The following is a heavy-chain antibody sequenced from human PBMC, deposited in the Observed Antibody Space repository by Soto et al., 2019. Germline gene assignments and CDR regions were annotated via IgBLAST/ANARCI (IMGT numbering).Heavy chain of an antibody. CDR2: ISSDGKNT. Sequence: GGSLRLSCVASVLTFGSHGMAWVRQSPGKGLEWVSSISSDGKNTHYADSVKGRFTISRDRSKATVNMQMNSLRVEDTAIYYCAKGVTSTGYMRMPMFDYWGQGTLVTVSS. D-gene: IGHD6-13*01. V-gene: IGHV3-23*01. CDR1: VLTFGSHG. CDR3: AKGVTSTGYMRMPMFDY. J-gene: IGHJ4*02.